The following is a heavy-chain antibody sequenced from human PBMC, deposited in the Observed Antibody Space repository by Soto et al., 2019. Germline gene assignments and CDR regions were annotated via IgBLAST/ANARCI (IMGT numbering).Heavy chain of an antibody. CDR2: ARNKANSYTT. Sequence: PGGSLRLSCAASGFTFSDHHMDWVRQAPGKGLEWVGRARNKANSYTTAYAASVKGRFTISRDDSKSIAYLQMNSLKTEDTAVYYCTRYDSSGYYYVYYYYGMDVWGQGTTVTVSS. CDR3: TRYDSSGYYYVYYYYGMDV. J-gene: IGHJ6*02. V-gene: IGHV3-72*01. D-gene: IGHD3-22*01. CDR1: GFTFSDHH.